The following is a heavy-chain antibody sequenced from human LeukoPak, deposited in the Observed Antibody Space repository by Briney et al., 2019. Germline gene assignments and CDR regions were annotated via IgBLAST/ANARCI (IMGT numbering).Heavy chain of an antibody. J-gene: IGHJ3*02. D-gene: IGHD3-22*01. CDR2: IKSKTAGGTT. V-gene: IGHV3-15*01. CDR3: AKTWDSSGYLDAFDI. CDR1: GFTFSKAW. Sequence: GGSLRLSCAASGFTFSKAWMTWVRQAPGKGLEWVGRIKSKTAGGTTDYAAPVKGRFTISRDDSKNTLYLEMNSLKTEDTAVYYCAKTWDSSGYLDAFDIWGQGTMVTVSS.